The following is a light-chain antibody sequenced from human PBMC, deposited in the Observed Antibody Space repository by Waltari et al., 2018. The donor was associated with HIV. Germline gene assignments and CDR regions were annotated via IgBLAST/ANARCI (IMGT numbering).Light chain of an antibody. Sequence: QSVLTQPPSASGTPGQRVTISCSGSSSNIGSNYVYWYQQLPGTAPKLLIYRNNQRPSGVPDRVSGSKSGTSASLAISGLRSEDEADYYCAAWDDSLSGWVCGGGTKLTVL. CDR2: RNN. J-gene: IGLJ3*02. V-gene: IGLV1-47*01. CDR1: SSNIGSNY. CDR3: AAWDDSLSGWV.